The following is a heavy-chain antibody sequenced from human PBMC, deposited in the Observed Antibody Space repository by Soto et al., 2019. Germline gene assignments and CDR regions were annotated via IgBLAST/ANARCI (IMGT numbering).Heavy chain of an antibody. CDR1: GDSISSGGYS. Sequence: QLQLQESASGLVKPSQTLSLTCGVSGDSISSGGYSWNWIRQPPGKGLEWTGYIYHIGFTLYNPSLTRRVTMSVDTSKNQFSPTLSSVPAADAAVYSGARDRRDGWRFDYSGQGILVTVSS. CDR2: IYHIGFT. V-gene: IGHV4-30-2*01. D-gene: IGHD6-19*01. CDR3: ARDRRDGWRFDY. J-gene: IGHJ4*02.